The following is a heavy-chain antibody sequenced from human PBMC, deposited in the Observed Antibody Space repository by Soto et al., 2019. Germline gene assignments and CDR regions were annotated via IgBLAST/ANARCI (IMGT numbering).Heavy chain of an antibody. Sequence: SETLSLTCTVSGGSISSSSYYWGWIRQPPGKGLEWIGSIYYSGSTYYNPSLKSGVTLSVDTSKNQFSLKLSSGTAPDTAVYYCARLPRGWGFGEFPYRKNYYYYYMDVWGKGTTVTVSS. V-gene: IGHV4-39*01. CDR1: GGSISSSSYY. J-gene: IGHJ6*03. CDR2: IYYSGST. D-gene: IGHD3-10*01. CDR3: ARLPRGWGFGEFPYRKNYYYYYMDV.